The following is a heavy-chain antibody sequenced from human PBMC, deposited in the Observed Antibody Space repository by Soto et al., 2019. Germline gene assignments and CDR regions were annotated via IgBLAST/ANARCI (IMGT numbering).Heavy chain of an antibody. CDR2: ISDSGGTT. D-gene: IGHD3-16*01. CDR3: AQLRGYDGGAFDC. CDR1: GFTFSSYA. Sequence: GGSLRLSRAASGFTFSSYAMSWVRQAPGKGLEWVSVISDSGGTTYYADSVKGRFTISRDNSNSTLYLQLNSVRAEDTAIYYCAQLRGYDGGAFDCWRPGTLVTVSS. V-gene: IGHV3-23*01. J-gene: IGHJ4*02.